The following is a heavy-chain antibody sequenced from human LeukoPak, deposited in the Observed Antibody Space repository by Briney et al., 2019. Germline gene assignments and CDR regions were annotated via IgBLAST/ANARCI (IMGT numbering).Heavy chain of an antibody. CDR3: TTDWEGNSGSYFLFDY. D-gene: IGHD1-26*01. J-gene: IGHJ4*02. V-gene: IGHV3-15*01. CDR2: TKTNTDGGTT. CDR1: PSTPTTPH. Sequence: GGSLRLSCAAPPSTPTTPHTTCLPHPPPPPPPPPRPTKTNTDGGTTDYAAPVKGRFTISRDDSKNTLYLQMNSLKTEDTAVYYCTTDWEGNSGSYFLFDYWGQGTLVTVSS.